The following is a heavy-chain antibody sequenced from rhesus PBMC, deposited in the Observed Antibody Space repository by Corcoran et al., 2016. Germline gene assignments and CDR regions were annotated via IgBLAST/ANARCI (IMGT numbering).Heavy chain of an antibody. D-gene: IGHD1-1*01. CDR3: AREGWNNRFDV. Sequence: HVQLQESGPGVVKPSETLSLTCAVSGGSIIDSYWWSWIRTPPGTGLEWIVYIYGINTSANYHPSLKSGVSISQDPSKNQCSLKLGSVTAADTAGYYCAREGWNNRFDVWGAGVLVTVSS. V-gene: IGHV4S10*01. CDR1: GGSIIDSYW. CDR2: IYGINTSA. J-gene: IGHJ5-1*01.